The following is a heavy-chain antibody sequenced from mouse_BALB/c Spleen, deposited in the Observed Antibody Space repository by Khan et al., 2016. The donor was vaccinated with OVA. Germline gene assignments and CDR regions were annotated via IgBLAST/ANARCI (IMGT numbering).Heavy chain of an antibody. J-gene: IGHJ4*01. CDR1: GYSITSDYA. D-gene: IGHD2-13*01. CDR2: ISSTGST. CDR3: ARSLYYSDSYAMDY. Sequence: EVQLQESGPGLVKPSQSLSLTCTVTGYSITSDYAWNWFRQFPGNKLEWMGYISSTGSTSYNPSLKSRISITRDTSKNQFFLHLNSVTTEDTATYYCARSLYYSDSYAMDYWGQGTSVTVSS. V-gene: IGHV3-2*02.